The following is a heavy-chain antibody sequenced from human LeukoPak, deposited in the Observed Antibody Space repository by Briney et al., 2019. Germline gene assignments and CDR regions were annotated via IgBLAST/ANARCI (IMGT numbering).Heavy chain of an antibody. Sequence: SVRVSCKASGGTFSSYAISWVRQAPGQGLEWMGWISAYNGNTNYAQKFQGRVTITTDESTSTAYMELSSLRSEDTAVYYCASGLIVVVPAAMAGGYYYYMDVWGKGTTVTVSS. D-gene: IGHD2-2*01. J-gene: IGHJ6*03. V-gene: IGHV1-69*05. CDR3: ASGLIVVVPAAMAGGYYYYMDV. CDR1: GGTFSSYA. CDR2: ISAYNGNT.